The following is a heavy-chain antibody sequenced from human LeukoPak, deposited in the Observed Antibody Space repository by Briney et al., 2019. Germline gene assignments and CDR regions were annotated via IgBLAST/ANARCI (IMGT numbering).Heavy chain of an antibody. CDR3: ARDYTIFGVVIISYYYYGMDV. CDR1: GFTFSSYE. CDR2: ISSSGSTI. D-gene: IGHD3-3*01. J-gene: IGHJ6*02. Sequence: GGSLRLSCAASGFTFSSYEMNWVRQAPGKGLEWVSYISSSGSTIHYADSVKGRFTISRDNAKNSLYLQMNSLRAEDTAVYYCARDYTIFGVVIISYYYYGMDVWGQGTTVTVSS. V-gene: IGHV3-48*03.